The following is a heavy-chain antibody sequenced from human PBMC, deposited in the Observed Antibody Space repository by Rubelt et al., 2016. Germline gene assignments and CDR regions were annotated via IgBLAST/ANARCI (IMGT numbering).Heavy chain of an antibody. D-gene: IGHD6-19*01. CDR2: ISYDGSNK. CDR3: ARGGSGCSDY. Sequence: VAVISYDGSNKYYADSVKGRFTISRDNSKNTLYLQMNSLRAEDTAVYYCARGGSGCSDYWGQGTLVTVSS. J-gene: IGHJ4*02. V-gene: IGHV3-33*05.